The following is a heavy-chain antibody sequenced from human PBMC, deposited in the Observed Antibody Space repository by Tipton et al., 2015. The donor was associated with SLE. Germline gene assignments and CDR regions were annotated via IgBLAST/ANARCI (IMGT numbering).Heavy chain of an antibody. CDR1: GYTFTSYG. J-gene: IGHJ4*02. CDR2: ISAYNGNT. D-gene: IGHD3-3*01. CDR3: ASSGARRFEFWSGPEVDS. V-gene: IGHV1-18*01. Sequence: QSGPEVKKPGASVKVSCKASGYTFTSYGISWVRQAPGQGLEWMGWISAYNGNTNYAQKLQGRVTMTTDTSTSTAYMELRSLRSDDTAVYYCASSGARRFEFWSGPEVDSWGQGTLVTVSS.